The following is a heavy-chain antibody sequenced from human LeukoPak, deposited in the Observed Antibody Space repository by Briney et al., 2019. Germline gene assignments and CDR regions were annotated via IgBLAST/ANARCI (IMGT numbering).Heavy chain of an antibody. CDR3: ARAAYYYGSGTPPPPPGGY. J-gene: IGHJ4*02. D-gene: IGHD3-10*01. V-gene: IGHV3-30*04. Sequence: GRSLRLSCAASGFTFRSYAMHWVRQAPGKGLEWVAVISYDGSNKYYADSVKGRFTISRDNSKNTLYLQMNSLRAEDTAVYYCARAAYYYGSGTPPPPPGGYWGQGTLVTVSS. CDR1: GFTFRSYA. CDR2: ISYDGSNK.